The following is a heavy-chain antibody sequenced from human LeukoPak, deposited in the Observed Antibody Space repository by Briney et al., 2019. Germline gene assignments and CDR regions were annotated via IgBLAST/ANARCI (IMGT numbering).Heavy chain of an antibody. Sequence: ASVKVSCMASGYTFTSYDINWVRQATGQGLEWMGWMNPNSGNTGYAQKFQGRVTMTRNTSISTAYMELSSLRSEDTAVYYCARGSRIVVVPADNYGFDPWGQGTLVTVSS. CDR1: GYTFTSYD. CDR3: ARGSRIVVVPADNYGFDP. V-gene: IGHV1-8*01. J-gene: IGHJ5*02. D-gene: IGHD2-2*01. CDR2: MNPNSGNT.